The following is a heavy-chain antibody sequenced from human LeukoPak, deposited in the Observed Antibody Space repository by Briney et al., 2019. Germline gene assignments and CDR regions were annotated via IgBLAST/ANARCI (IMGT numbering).Heavy chain of an antibody. CDR2: IYHSGST. J-gene: IGHJ4*02. V-gene: IGHV4-38-2*02. Sequence: SETLSLTCTVSAYSISSGYSWGWIRQPPGRGLEWIGSIYHSGSTYYNPSLKSRVTFSVDTSKNQFSLKLTSVTAADTAVYYCARGWYSSPGVFDYWGQGTLVTVSS. D-gene: IGHD6-19*01. CDR3: ARGWYSSPGVFDY. CDR1: AYSISSGYS.